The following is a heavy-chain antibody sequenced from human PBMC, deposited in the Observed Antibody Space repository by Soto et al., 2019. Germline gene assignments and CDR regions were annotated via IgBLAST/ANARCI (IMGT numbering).Heavy chain of an antibody. D-gene: IGHD2-2*01. V-gene: IGHV4-59*01. Sequence: SETLSLTCTVSGGSISSYYWSWIRQPPGKGLEWIGYIYYSGSTNYNPSLKSRVTISVDTSKNQFSLKLSSVTAADTAVYYCARAVVVVVPAATRSVYYFDYWGQGTLVTVSS. CDR1: GGSISSYY. CDR3: ARAVVVVVPAATRSVYYFDY. J-gene: IGHJ4*02. CDR2: IYYSGST.